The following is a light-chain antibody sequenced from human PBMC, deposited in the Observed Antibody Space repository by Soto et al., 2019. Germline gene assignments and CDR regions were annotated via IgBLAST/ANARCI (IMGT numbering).Light chain of an antibody. J-gene: IGLJ2*01. CDR2: DVS. Sequence: QSALTQPASVSGSPGQSITISCTGTSSDVGGYNYVSWYQQHPGKAPKLMIYDVSNRPSGVSNRFSGSKSGNTASLTISGLHADDDADYCCSSYTSSSTLVFGGGTKVTVL. CDR1: SSDVGGYNY. V-gene: IGLV2-14*01. CDR3: SSYTSSSTLV.